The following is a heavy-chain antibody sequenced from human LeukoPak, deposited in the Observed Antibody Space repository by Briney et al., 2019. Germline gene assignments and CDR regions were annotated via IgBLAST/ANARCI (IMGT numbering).Heavy chain of an antibody. CDR1: GFTVSSND. CDR3: AREGNTYGSNWFDP. J-gene: IGHJ5*02. V-gene: IGHV4-59*02. D-gene: IGHD3-10*01. CDR2: IYYSGST. Sequence: GSLRLSCAASGFTVSSNDMSWIRQPPGKGLEWIGYIYYSGSTNYNPSLKSRVTISVDTSKNQFSLKLSSVTAADTAVYYCAREGNTYGSNWFDPWGQGTLVTVSS.